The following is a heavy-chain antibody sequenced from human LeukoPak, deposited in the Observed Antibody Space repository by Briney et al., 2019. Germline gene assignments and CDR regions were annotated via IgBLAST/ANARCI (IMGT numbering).Heavy chain of an antibody. J-gene: IGHJ4*02. CDR3: ARDQERLGELPY. V-gene: IGHV1-69*05. Sequence: SVKVSCKASGGTFSSYAISWVRQAPGQGLEWMGRIIPIFGTANYAQKFQGRVTITTDESTSTAYMELSSLRSEDTAVYYCARDQERLGELPYWDQGTLVTVSS. CDR2: IIPIFGTA. D-gene: IGHD3-16*01. CDR1: GGTFSSYA.